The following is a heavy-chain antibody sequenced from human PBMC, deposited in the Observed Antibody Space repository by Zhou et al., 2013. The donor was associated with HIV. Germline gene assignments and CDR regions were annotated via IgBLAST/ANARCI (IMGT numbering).Heavy chain of an antibody. V-gene: IGHV1-69*05. CDR2: IIPIFGPA. J-gene: IGHJ5*02. Sequence: QVQLVQSGAEVKKPGSSVQVSCKVSGDHFNYYAISWVRQAPKQGLEWMGVIIPIFGPATYAQKFQGRVTITTDESTSTAYVELSSLISADTAVYYCAREGVDVVTARFGWFDPWGQGTLVTVSS. D-gene: IGHD2-2*03. CDR3: AREGVDVVTARFGWFDP. CDR1: GDHFNYYA.